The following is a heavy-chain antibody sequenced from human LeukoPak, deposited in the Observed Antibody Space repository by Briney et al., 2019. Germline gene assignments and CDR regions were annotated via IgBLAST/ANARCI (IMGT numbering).Heavy chain of an antibody. CDR2: IYYSGST. J-gene: IGHJ4*02. D-gene: IGHD2-2*01. V-gene: IGHV4-59*11. Sequence: SETLSLTCTVSGGSINSHYWSWIRQPPGKGLEWIAYIYYSGSTNYNPPLKSRVTISVDPSKSQFSLKLTSVTAADTAVYYCARSPCSTTRCYLPFDYWGQGTLVTVSS. CDR3: ARSPCSTTRCYLPFDY. CDR1: GGSINSHY.